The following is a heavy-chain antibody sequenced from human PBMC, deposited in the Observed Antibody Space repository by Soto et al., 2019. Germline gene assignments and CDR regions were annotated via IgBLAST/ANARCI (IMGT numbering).Heavy chain of an antibody. CDR3: AKEKPLTGRGYHFDF. CDR1: GFTFSSYG. D-gene: IGHD3-3*01. CDR2: ISYDGRYK. V-gene: IGHV3-30*18. Sequence: PGGSLRLSCAASGFTFSSYGMHWVRQAPGKGLEWVAVISYDGRYKNYAESVRGRFTISRDNSKNTLYLEVNSLGAEDTALYYCAKEKPLTGRGYHFDFWGQGTLVTVSS. J-gene: IGHJ4*02.